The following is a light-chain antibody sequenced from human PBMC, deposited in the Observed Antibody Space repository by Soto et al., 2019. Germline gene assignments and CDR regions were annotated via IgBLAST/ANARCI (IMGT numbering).Light chain of an antibody. Sequence: EIVLTQSPDTLSLSPGDRATLSCRPSQSVSSSYLAWHQQRPGQAHSLLIYAASSRATGTPDRFSGSGSGTDFTLTISRLEPEDSAVYYCQQYGSSPFTFGGGTKVDIK. J-gene: IGKJ4*01. CDR1: QSVSSSY. CDR3: QQYGSSPFT. CDR2: AAS. V-gene: IGKV3-20*01.